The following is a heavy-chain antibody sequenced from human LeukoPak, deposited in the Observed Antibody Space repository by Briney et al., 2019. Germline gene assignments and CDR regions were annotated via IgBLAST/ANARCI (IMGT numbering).Heavy chain of an antibody. J-gene: IGHJ4*02. D-gene: IGHD3-22*01. CDR3: ARDSDSSGYYRHFDY. CDR2: ISSSSYI. CDR1: GFTFSGYS. Sequence: GGSLRLSWAASGFTFSGYSMNWVRQAPGKGLEWVSSISSSSYIYYADSVKGRFTISRDNAKNSLYLQMNSLRAEDTAVYYCARDSDSSGYYRHFDYWGQGTLVTVSS. V-gene: IGHV3-21*01.